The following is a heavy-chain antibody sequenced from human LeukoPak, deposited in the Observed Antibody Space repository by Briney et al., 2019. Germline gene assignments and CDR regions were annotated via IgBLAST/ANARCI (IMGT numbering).Heavy chain of an antibody. CDR2: IYTSGGT. J-gene: IGHJ3*02. D-gene: IGHD2-2*01. Sequence: PSETLSLTCRDSGGSISTYYWSWIRQPAATGLEWIGRIYTSGGTNYNPSLKSRVTMSVDTSKNQFSLRMTSVTAADTALYWCARVQLPATKGAFDIWGQGTMVTVPS. CDR3: ARVQLPATKGAFDI. CDR1: GGSISTYY. V-gene: IGHV4-4*07.